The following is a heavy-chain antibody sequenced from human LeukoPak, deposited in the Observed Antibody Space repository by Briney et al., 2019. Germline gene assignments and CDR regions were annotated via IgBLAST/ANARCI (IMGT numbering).Heavy chain of an antibody. V-gene: IGHV1-2*02. CDR2: IDPSSGGT. CDR3: ARDRIAPAGSIIDY. D-gene: IGHD6-13*01. J-gene: IGHJ4*02. CDR1: GYTFTGHY. Sequence: ASVKVSCKASGYTFTGHYVHWVRQAPGQGLEWMGWIDPSSGGTNSAQTFQGRVTMARDTSITTVYMELSSLTSDDTAIYFCARDRIAPAGSIIDYWGQGTLVTVSS.